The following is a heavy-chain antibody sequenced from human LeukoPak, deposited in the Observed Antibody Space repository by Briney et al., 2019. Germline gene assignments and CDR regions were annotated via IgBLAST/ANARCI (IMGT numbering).Heavy chain of an antibody. Sequence: PSETLSLTCTVSGGSISSSSYYWGWIRQPPGKGLEWIGSIYYSGSTYYNPSLKSRVTISVDTSKNQFSLKLSSVTAADTAVYYCARRPGTMVRGVTPDYWGQGTLVTVSS. J-gene: IGHJ4*02. D-gene: IGHD3-10*01. CDR1: GGSISSSSYY. CDR2: IYYSGST. CDR3: ARRPGTMVRGVTPDY. V-gene: IGHV4-39*01.